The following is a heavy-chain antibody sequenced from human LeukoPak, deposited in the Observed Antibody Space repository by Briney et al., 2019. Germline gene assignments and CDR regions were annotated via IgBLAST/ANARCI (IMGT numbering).Heavy chain of an antibody. CDR3: ARDGKYYYGSGSYYRWFDP. CDR1: GGSISSYY. CDR2: IYYSGST. V-gene: IGHV4-59*01. Sequence: KPSETLSLTCTVSGGSISSYYWSWIRQPPGKGLEWIWYIYYSGSTNYNPSLKSRVTISVDTSKNQFSLKLSSVTAADTAVYYCARDGKYYYGSGSYYRWFDPWGQGTLVTVSS. D-gene: IGHD3-10*01. J-gene: IGHJ5*02.